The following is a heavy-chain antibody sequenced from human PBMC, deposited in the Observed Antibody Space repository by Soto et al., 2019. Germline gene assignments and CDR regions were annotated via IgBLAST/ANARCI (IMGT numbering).Heavy chain of an antibody. Sequence: ASVKVSCKASGGTFSSYAISWVRQAPGQRLEWMGGINPSNGKTKYSQKFQGRVTITRDTSASTAYMELSSLRSEDTAVYYCARNVGFDYWGQGTLVTVSS. CDR1: GGTFSSYA. CDR3: ARNVGFDY. D-gene: IGHD1-1*01. J-gene: IGHJ4*02. V-gene: IGHV1-3*01. CDR2: INPSNGKT.